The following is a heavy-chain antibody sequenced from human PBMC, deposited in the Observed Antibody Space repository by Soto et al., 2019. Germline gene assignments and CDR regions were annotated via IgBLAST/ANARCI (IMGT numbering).Heavy chain of an antibody. CDR2: IYYSGST. CDR1: GGSISSSSYY. D-gene: IGHD6-13*01. J-gene: IGHJ2*01. CDR3: ARHAAGEDWYFDL. Sequence: QLQLQESGPGLVKPSETLSLTCTVSGGSISSSSYYWGWIRQPPGKGLEWIGSIYYSGSTYYNPSLKSRVTISVDTSKNQFSLKLSSVTAADTAVYCCARHAAGEDWYFDLWGRGTLVTVSS. V-gene: IGHV4-39*01.